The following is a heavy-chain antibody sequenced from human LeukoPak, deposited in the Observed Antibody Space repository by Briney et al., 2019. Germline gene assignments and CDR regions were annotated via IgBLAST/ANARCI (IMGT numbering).Heavy chain of an antibody. CDR3: AKARAGDITAAFNY. CDR2: IYSGGST. J-gene: IGHJ4*02. Sequence: GGSLRLSCAASGFTVSSNYMSWVRQAPGKGLEWVSVIYSGGSTYYADSVKGRFTVSRDNSENTLNLQMNSLRVEDTAVYYCAKARAGDITAAFNYWGQGTLVTVSS. D-gene: IGHD6-13*01. CDR1: GFTVSSNY. V-gene: IGHV3-53*01.